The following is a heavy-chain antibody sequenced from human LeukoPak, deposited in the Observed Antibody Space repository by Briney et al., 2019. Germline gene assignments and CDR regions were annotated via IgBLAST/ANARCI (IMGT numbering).Heavy chain of an antibody. J-gene: IGHJ4*02. CDR3: ARDVGVGTEDY. CDR2: IYYSGST. D-gene: IGHD3-3*01. V-gene: IGHV4-59*01. Sequence: SETLSLTRTVSCGSLSSYFRRWIRPPPAKGLEWIGYIYYSGSTNYNPSLKSRVTISVDTSKNQFSLKLSSVTAADTAVYYCARDVGVGTEDYWGQGSLVTVSS. CDR1: CGSLSSYF.